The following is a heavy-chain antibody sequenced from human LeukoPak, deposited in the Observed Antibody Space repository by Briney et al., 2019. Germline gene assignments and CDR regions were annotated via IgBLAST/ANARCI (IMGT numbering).Heavy chain of an antibody. CDR3: ARDSNV. CDR1: GYSISSGYD. Sequence: SETLSLTCTVSGYSISSGYDWGWMRQAPGKGLEWLGRIYTSGSTNYNPSLKSRVTMSVDTSKNQFSLKLSSVTAADTAVYYCARDSNVWGQGTLVTVSS. CDR2: IYTSGST. J-gene: IGHJ4*02. V-gene: IGHV4-38-2*02.